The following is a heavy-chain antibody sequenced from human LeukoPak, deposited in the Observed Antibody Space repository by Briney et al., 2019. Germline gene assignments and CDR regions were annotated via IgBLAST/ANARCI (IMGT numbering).Heavy chain of an antibody. CDR3: ARGLLGCSGGSCLNWFDP. CDR1: GYTFTSYD. V-gene: IGHV1-8*01. J-gene: IGHJ5*02. D-gene: IGHD2-15*01. Sequence: ASVKVSCKASGYTFTSYDINWVRQATGQGLEWMGWMNPNSGNTGYAQKFQGRVTMTRNTSISTAHMELSSLRSEDTAVYYCARGLLGCSGGSCLNWFDPWGQGTLVTVSS. CDR2: MNPNSGNT.